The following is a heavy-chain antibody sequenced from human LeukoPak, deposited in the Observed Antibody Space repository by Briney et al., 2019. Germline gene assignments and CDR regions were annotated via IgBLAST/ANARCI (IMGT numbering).Heavy chain of an antibody. Sequence: ASVKVSCKASGYTFTSYAMNWVRQAPGQGLEWMGWINTNTGNPTYAQGFTGRFVFSLDTSVSTAYLQISSLKASDTAMYYCARGGYSSGRASDYWGQGTLVTVSS. CDR1: GYTFTSYA. CDR2: INTNTGNP. CDR3: ARGGYSSGRASDY. D-gene: IGHD6-19*01. V-gene: IGHV7-4-1*02. J-gene: IGHJ4*02.